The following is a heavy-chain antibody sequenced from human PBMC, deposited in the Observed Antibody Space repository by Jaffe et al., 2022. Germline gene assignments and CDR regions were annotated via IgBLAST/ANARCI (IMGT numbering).Heavy chain of an antibody. CDR1: GWTFSRYE. Sequence: EVQLVESGGGLVQPGGSLRLSCAASGWTFSRYEMSWVRQAPGKGLEWVANIKQDGNQKYYVGSVKGRFSISRDNAKNSLYLQMNSLRVEDTAVYYCVRDRNDFWSGYWDSWGQGTLVTVSS. D-gene: IGHD3-3*01. CDR3: VRDRNDFWSGYWDS. J-gene: IGHJ4*02. V-gene: IGHV3-7*01. CDR2: IKQDGNQK.